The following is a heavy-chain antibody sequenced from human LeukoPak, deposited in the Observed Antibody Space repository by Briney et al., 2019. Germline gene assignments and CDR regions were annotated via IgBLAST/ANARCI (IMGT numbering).Heavy chain of an antibody. Sequence: ASVKVSCKVSGYTLTELSMHWVRQAPGKGLEWMGGFDPEDGETIYAQKFQGRVTMTEDTSTDTAYMELSSLRSEDTAVYYCATLNYYYDSSGYYYGYAFDIWGQGTMVTVS. CDR3: ATLNYYYDSSGYYYGYAFDI. CDR1: GYTLTELS. V-gene: IGHV1-24*01. D-gene: IGHD3-22*01. J-gene: IGHJ3*02. CDR2: FDPEDGET.